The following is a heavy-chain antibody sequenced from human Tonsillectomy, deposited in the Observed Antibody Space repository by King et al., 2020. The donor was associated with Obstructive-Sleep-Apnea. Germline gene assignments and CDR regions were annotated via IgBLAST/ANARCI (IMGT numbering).Heavy chain of an antibody. CDR1: GFTFSSYA. D-gene: IGHD5-12*01. CDR3: AKDGSGYDMWRIDY. J-gene: IGHJ4*02. Sequence: VQLVESGGGLVQPGESLRLSCAASGFTFSSYAMNWVRQAPGKGLEWVSAISGSGGSTYYADSVKGRFTISRDNSKNTLYLQMNSLRAEDTAIYYCAKDGSGYDMWRIDYWDQGTLVTVSS. V-gene: IGHV3-23*04. CDR2: ISGSGGST.